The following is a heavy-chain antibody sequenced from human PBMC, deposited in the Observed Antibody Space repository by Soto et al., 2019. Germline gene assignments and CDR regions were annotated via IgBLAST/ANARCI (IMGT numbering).Heavy chain of an antibody. CDR1: GFSLSTSGVG. J-gene: IGHJ5*02. Sequence: QITLKESGPTLVKPTQTLTLTCTFSGFSLSTSGVGAGWIRQPPGKALEWLALIYWDDDKRYSPSLENRLTNPEDPSKDQVVLTMTNMDPVDTATDFCEHLPWSWYEGGRFVPWGQGALVTVSS. CDR3: EHLPWSWYEGGRFVP. V-gene: IGHV2-5*02. CDR2: IYWDDDK. D-gene: IGHD6-13*01.